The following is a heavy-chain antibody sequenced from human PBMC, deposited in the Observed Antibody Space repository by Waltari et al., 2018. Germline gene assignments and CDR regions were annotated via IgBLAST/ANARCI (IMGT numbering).Heavy chain of an antibody. V-gene: IGHV4-38-2*01. J-gene: IGHJ4*02. CDR2: IYHSVST. CDR1: GYSISSGYY. CDR3: ARHETYCSGGSCYIY. D-gene: IGHD2-15*01. Sequence: QVQLQESGPGLVKPSETLSLTCAVSGYSISSGYYWGWIRQPPGKVLEWIGSIYHSVSTYYNPSLKSRVTIAVDTSKNQFSLKLSSVTAADTAVYYCARHETYCSGGSCYIYWGQGTLVTVSS.